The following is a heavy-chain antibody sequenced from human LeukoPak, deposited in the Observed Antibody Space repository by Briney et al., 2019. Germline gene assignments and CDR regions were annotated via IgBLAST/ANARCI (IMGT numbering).Heavy chain of an antibody. J-gene: IGHJ4*02. CDR3: ARGPYDSSWGLCYFDY. CDR2: IKQDGSDK. V-gene: IGHV3-7*04. D-gene: IGHD3-22*01. CDR1: GFTFSSYW. Sequence: GGALRLSCAASGFTFSSYWMSWVRQAPGKGLEWVANIKQDGSDKYYVDSVKGRFTISRDNAKNSLYLQMNSLRAEDTAVYYCARGPYDSSWGLCYFDYWGQGNLVTVSS.